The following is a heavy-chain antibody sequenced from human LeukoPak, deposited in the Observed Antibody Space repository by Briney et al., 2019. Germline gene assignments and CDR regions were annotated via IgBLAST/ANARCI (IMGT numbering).Heavy chain of an antibody. CDR3: ATLRGTMIVVDVFDY. CDR1: GYTFTDYY. D-gene: IGHD3-22*01. Sequence: ASVKISCKVSGYTFTDYYMHWVQQAPGKGLERMGLVDPEDGETIYAEKLQGRVTITADTSTDTAYMELSSLRSEDTAVYYCATLRGTMIVVDVFDYWGQGTLVTVSS. CDR2: VDPEDGET. J-gene: IGHJ4*02. V-gene: IGHV1-69-2*01.